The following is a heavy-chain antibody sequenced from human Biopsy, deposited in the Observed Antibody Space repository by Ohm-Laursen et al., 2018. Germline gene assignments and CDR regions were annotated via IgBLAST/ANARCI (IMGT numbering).Heavy chain of an antibody. J-gene: IGHJ4*02. CDR2: SNQAGTT. V-gene: IGHV4-34*08. Sequence: GTLSLTWAVFGKTFSDYQWSWIRQPPGKGLECIGQSNQAGTTNYNPSLKSRVSISADASKYEFSLRLTSVTAADTAVYLCGNEVHGRDYWGLGAQVTVSS. CDR1: GKTFSDYQ. CDR3: GNEVHGRDY. D-gene: IGHD2-15*01.